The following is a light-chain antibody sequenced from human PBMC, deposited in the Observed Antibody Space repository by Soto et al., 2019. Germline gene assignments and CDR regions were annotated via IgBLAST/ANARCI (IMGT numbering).Light chain of an antibody. Sequence: QSALTQPPSASGSPGQSVTISCTGTSSDVGGYNFVSWYQQHPGTAPKLMIYEVSKRPSGVPDRFSGSKSGNTASLTVSGLQAEDGADYYCSSYTGSSLVFGGGTKLTVL. V-gene: IGLV2-8*01. CDR3: SSYTGSSLV. CDR2: EVS. CDR1: SSDVGGYNF. J-gene: IGLJ2*01.